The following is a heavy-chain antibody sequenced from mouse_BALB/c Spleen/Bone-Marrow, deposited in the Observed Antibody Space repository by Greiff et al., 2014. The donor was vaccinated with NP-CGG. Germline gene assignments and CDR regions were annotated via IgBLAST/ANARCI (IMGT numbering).Heavy chain of an antibody. CDR2: ISSGSNII. Sequence: LQQSGGGLMQPGESRKLSCAASGFTFSRFVMHWIGQAPEKGLEWVAFISSGSNIIHYADTVKGRFTISRDNPKNTLFLQMTSLRSEDTAMYYCGRGDYWGQGTTLTVSS. V-gene: IGHV5-17*02. CDR1: GFTFSRFV. J-gene: IGHJ2*01. CDR3: GRGDY.